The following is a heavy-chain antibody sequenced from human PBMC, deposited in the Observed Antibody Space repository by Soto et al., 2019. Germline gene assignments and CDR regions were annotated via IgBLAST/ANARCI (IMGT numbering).Heavy chain of an antibody. CDR3: AKVDHGGSGSYLAY. CDR1: GFTFSSYA. J-gene: IGHJ4*02. V-gene: IGHV3-23*01. D-gene: IGHD1-26*01. CDR2: ISGSGGST. Sequence: GGSLRLSCAASGFTFSSYAMSWVRQAPGKGLEWVSAISGSGGSTYYADSVKGRFTISRDNSKNTLYLQMNSLRAEDTAVYYCAKVDHGGSGSYLAYWGQGTLVTVSS.